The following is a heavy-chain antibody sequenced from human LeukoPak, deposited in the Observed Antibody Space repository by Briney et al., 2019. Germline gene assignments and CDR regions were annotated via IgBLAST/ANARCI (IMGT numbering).Heavy chain of an antibody. CDR2: IYNGGST. D-gene: IGHD6-19*01. V-gene: IGHV3-53*05. Sequence: PGGSLRLSCAASGFTVSSNYMSWVRQAPGKGLEWVSVIYNGGSTHYADSVKGRFTISRDNSKNTLYLQMNSLRAEDTAVYYCARESSSGWYYFDYWGQGTLVTVSS. CDR3: ARESSSGWYYFDY. CDR1: GFTVSSNY. J-gene: IGHJ4*02.